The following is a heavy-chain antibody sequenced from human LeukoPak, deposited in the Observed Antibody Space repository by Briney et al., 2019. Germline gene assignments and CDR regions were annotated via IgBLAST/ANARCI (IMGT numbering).Heavy chain of an antibody. CDR2: IFHTGST. J-gene: IGHJ5*02. V-gene: IGHV4-59*08. CDR3: ARQSRLVIFGVANHWFDP. Sequence: SETLSLTCSVSGASIRSYYWSWIRQPPEKGLEWIGYIFHTGSTNYSPSLNSRVTMSVDTSKNEFSLKLSSVTAADTAVYYCARQSRLVIFGVANHWFDPWSQGTLVTVSS. CDR1: GASIRSYY. D-gene: IGHD3-3*01.